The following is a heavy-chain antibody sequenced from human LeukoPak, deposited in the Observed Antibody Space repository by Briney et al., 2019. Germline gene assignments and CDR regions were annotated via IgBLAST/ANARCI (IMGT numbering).Heavy chain of an antibody. J-gene: IGHJ4*02. CDR1: GGSISSYY. Sequence: SETLSLTCTVSGGSISSYYWSWIRQPPGKGLEWIGYIYYSGTTNYNPSLKSRVTISVDTSKNQFSLKLSSVTAADTAVYYRARGVYIAAAQYAYWGQGTLVTVSS. CDR3: ARGVYIAAAQYAY. D-gene: IGHD6-13*01. CDR2: IYYSGTT. V-gene: IGHV4-59*01.